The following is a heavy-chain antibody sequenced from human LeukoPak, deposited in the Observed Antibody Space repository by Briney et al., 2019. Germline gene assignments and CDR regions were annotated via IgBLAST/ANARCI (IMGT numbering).Heavy chain of an antibody. CDR3: ARGLVYDFWSGYYYNWFDP. CDR2: INHSGST. D-gene: IGHD3-3*01. V-gene: IGHV4-34*01. J-gene: IGHJ5*02. Sequence: SETLSLTRAVYGGSFSGYYWSWIRQPPGKGLEWIGEINHSGSTNYNPSLKSRVTISVDTSKNQFSLKLSSVTAADTAVYYCARGLVYDFWSGYYYNWFDPWGQGTLVTVSS. CDR1: GGSFSGYY.